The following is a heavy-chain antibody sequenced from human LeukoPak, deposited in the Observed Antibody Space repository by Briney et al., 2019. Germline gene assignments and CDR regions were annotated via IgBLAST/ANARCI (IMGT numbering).Heavy chain of an antibody. CDR3: AFEGYNYGYN. V-gene: IGHV1-69*13. D-gene: IGHD5-18*01. CDR2: IIPIFGTS. CDR1: GGTFSSYA. Sequence: SVKVSCKASGGTFSSYAINWVRQAPGQGLEWMGGIIPIFGTSNYAHKFQGRVTITADESTSTVYMELSSLRSDATAIYYCAFEGYNYGYNWGQGTLVTVSS. J-gene: IGHJ4*02.